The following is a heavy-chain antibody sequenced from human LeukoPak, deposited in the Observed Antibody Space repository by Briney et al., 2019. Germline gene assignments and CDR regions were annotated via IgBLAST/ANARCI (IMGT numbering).Heavy chain of an antibody. CDR1: GGSFSGYY. CDR3: ARARRDSGYYNVDY. D-gene: IGHD3-3*01. CDR2: INHSRNT. V-gene: IGHV4-34*01. Sequence: SETLSLTCAVYGGSFSGYYWSWIRQPPGKGLEWIGEINHSRNTNYNPSLTSRVTISVDTSKNQFSLKVSSVTAADTAVYYCARARRDSGYYNVDYWGQGALVTVSS. J-gene: IGHJ4*02.